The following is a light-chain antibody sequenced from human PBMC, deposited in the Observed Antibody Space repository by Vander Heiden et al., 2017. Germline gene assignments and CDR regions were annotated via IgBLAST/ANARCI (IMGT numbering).Light chain of an antibody. V-gene: IGLV3-19*01. CDR3: NSRDSSGNHDV. CDR1: RLRSYD. J-gene: IGLJ1*01. CDR2: GKN. Sequence: SSELTQDPAVSVALGQTVRITCPGDRLRSYDASWYQQKPGQAPVLLIYGKNNRPSGIPDRFSGSSSGNTASLTITGAQAEDEADYYCNSRDSSGNHDVFGTGTKVTVL.